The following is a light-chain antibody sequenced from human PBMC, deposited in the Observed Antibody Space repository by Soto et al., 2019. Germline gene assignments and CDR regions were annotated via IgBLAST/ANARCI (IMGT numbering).Light chain of an antibody. J-gene: IGKJ5*01. V-gene: IGKV1D-13*01. CDR2: DAS. CDR1: QAISSS. CDR3: QQFNDYPPIT. Sequence: AIQLTQSPSSLSASVGDRVTITCRTSQAISSSLAWYHQNPGKAPKLLIYDASTLEDGVPSMFSGSGSGTDFILTISSLQPEDFGTYYCQQFNDYPPITFGQGTRLEIK.